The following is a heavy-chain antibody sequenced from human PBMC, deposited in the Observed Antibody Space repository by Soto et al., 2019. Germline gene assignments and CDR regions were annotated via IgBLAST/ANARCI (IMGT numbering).Heavy chain of an antibody. Sequence: GGSLRLSCAASGFTFASYGMHWVRQAPDKGLEWVAGIWYDGNSKYYEDSVKGRFTISRDNSKNTLYLEMNSLRGDDTAVYYCARENYYDTSGLDYWGKGTLVTGSS. CDR1: GFTFASYG. V-gene: IGHV3-33*01. D-gene: IGHD3-22*01. CDR2: IWYDGNSK. J-gene: IGHJ4*02. CDR3: ARENYYDTSGLDY.